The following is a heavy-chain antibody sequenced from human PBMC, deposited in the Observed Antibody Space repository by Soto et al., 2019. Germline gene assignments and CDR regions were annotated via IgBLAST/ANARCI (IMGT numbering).Heavy chain of an antibody. J-gene: IGHJ4*02. V-gene: IGHV3-33*01. CDR2: IWYDGSNK. CDR1: GFAFSSYG. D-gene: IGHD6-19*01. CDR3: ARQWLVYYFDY. Sequence: HPGGSLRLSCAASGFAFSSYGMHWVRQAPGKGLEWVAVIWYDGSNKYYADSVKGRFTISRDNSKNTLYLQMNSLRAEDTAVYYCARQWLVYYFDYWGQGTLVTVS.